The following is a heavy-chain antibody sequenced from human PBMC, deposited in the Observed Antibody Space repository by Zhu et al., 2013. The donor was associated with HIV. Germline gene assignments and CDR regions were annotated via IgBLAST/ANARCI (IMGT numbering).Heavy chain of an antibody. D-gene: IGHD2-15*01. CDR3: AAEGGGSSLGRSGY. V-gene: IGHV1-58*01. J-gene: IGHJ4*02. CDR2: IVVGSGNT. CDR1: GFTFTSSA. Sequence: QMQLVQSGPEVKKPGTSVKVSCKASGFTFTSSAVQWVRQARGQRLEWIGWIVVGSGNTNYAQKFQERVTITRDMSTSTAYMELSSLRSEDTAVYYCAAEGGGSSLGRSGYWGQGTLVTVSS.